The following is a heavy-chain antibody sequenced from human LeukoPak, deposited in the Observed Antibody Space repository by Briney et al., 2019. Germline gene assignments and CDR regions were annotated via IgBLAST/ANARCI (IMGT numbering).Heavy chain of an antibody. V-gene: IGHV4-34*01. CDR1: GGSFSGYY. CDR2: INHSGST. J-gene: IGHJ5*02. D-gene: IGHD2-8*01. CDR3: ASVLGGWFDP. Sequence: SETLSLTCAVYGGSFSGYYWSWIRQPPGKGLEWIGEINHSGSTNYNPSLKSRVTISVDTSKNRFSLKLSSVTAADTAVYYCASVLGGWFDPWGQGTLVTVSS.